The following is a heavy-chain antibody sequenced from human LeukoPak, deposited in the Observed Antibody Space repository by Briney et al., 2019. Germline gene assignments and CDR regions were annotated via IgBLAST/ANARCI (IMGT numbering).Heavy chain of an antibody. CDR3: ARDYYDSSGYYYTALY. CDR1: GGSISGSSYY. CDR2: IYYSGST. J-gene: IGHJ4*02. V-gene: IGHV4-39*07. Sequence: SETLSLTCTVSGGSISGSSYYWGWIRQPPGKGLEWIGSIYYSGSTYYNPSLKSRVTISVDTSKNQFSLKLSSVTAADTAVYYCARDYYDSSGYYYTALYWGQGTLVTVSS. D-gene: IGHD3-22*01.